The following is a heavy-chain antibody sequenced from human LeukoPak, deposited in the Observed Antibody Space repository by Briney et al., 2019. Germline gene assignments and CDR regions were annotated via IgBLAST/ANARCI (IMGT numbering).Heavy chain of an antibody. CDR3: ARDGTRYCSGGSCYYFDY. D-gene: IGHD2-15*01. J-gene: IGHJ4*02. CDR2: ISAYNGNT. CDR1: GYTFTSYG. Sequence: ASVKVSRKASGYTFTSYGISWVRQAPGQGLEWMGWISAYNGNTNYAQKLQGRVTMTTDTSTSTAYMELRGLRSDDTAVYYCARDGTRYCSGGSCYYFDYWGQGTLVTVSS. V-gene: IGHV1-18*01.